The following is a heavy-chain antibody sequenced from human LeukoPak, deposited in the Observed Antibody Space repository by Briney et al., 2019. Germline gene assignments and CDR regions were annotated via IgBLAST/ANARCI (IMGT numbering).Heavy chain of an antibody. CDR3: AKRYCSSTSCHFDY. Sequence: GGSLRLSCTASGFTFSSYAMSWVRQGPGKGLEWVSVISGSGGSTYYADSVKGRFTISRDNSKNTLYLQMNSLRAEDTAVYYCAKRYCSSTSCHFDYWGQGTLVTVSS. D-gene: IGHD2-2*01. J-gene: IGHJ4*02. V-gene: IGHV3-23*01. CDR1: GFTFSSYA. CDR2: ISGSGGST.